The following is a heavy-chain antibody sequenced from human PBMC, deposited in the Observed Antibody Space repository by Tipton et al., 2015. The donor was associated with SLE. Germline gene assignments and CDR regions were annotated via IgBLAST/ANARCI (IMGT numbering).Heavy chain of an antibody. Sequence: GLVKPSETLSLTCTVSGVSVSSFYWSWIRQSPGKGLEWIGYIYYSGGTNYNPSLKSRVTISGDTSKNQFSLKLTSVTAADTAVYYCGRFRSSWSYFDYWGQGTLVTVSS. D-gene: IGHD6-13*01. CDR1: GVSVSSFY. CDR3: GRFRSSWSYFDY. V-gene: IGHV4-59*02. CDR2: IYYSGGT. J-gene: IGHJ4*02.